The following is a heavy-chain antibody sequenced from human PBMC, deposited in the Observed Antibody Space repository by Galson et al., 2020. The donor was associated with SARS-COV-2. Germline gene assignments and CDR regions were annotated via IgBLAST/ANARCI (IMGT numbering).Heavy chain of an antibody. J-gene: IGHJ5*02. V-gene: IGHV1-8*01. CDR3: ARSYDGFATWFDR. CDR2: MNPNSGNT. Sequence: ASVKVSCKASGYTFTNYEINWVRQAPGQGLEWMGWMNPNSGNTGYAQKFQGRVTMTRTTSISTAYMELNSLTSADTAVYYCARSYDGFATWFDRWGQGTLVIVSS. D-gene: IGHD5-12*01. CDR1: GYTFTNYE.